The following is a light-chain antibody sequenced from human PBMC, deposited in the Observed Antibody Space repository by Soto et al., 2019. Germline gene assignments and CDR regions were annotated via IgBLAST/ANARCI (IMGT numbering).Light chain of an antibody. Sequence: QSALTQPASVSGSPGQSITISCTGTNSDVGSYDLVSWYQQHPGKAPKLMIYDGSKRPSGVSNRFSGSKSGNTASLTISGLQAEDEADYYCCSYAGSSTFYVFGTGTKLTVL. V-gene: IGLV2-23*01. CDR3: CSYAGSSTFYV. CDR1: NSDVGSYDL. J-gene: IGLJ1*01. CDR2: DGS.